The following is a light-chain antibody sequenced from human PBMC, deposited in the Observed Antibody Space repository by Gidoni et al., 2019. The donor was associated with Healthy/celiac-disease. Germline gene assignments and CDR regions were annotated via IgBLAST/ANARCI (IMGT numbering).Light chain of an antibody. CDR1: QSVLYSPNNKSY. Sequence: DIVMTQSPDSLAVSLGERATINCKSSQSVLYSPNNKSYLAWYQQKPGQPPKLLIYWASTRESGVPDRFSGSGSGTDFTLTISSLQAEDVAVYYCQQYYSTLALTFXGXTKVXIK. V-gene: IGKV4-1*01. J-gene: IGKJ4*02. CDR3: QQYYSTLALT. CDR2: WAS.